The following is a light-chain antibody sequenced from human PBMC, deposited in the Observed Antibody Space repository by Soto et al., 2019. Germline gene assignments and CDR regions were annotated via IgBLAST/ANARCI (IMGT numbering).Light chain of an antibody. CDR3: QQRSNWPPIT. Sequence: IQMTQSPSTLSASVGDRVTITCRASQSISSWLAWYQQKPGQAPKVLIYDASTLERGVPSRFSGSGSGTDFTLTISSLEPEDFAVYYCQQRSNWPPITFGQVTRLANK. J-gene: IGKJ5*01. V-gene: IGKV1-5*01. CDR2: DAS. CDR1: QSISSW.